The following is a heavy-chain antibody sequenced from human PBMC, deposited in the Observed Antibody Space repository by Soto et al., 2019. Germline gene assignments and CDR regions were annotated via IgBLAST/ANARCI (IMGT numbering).Heavy chain of an antibody. V-gene: IGHV1-69*02. J-gene: IGHJ6*02. CDR3: AKPPNPGSATSSYYGMDV. CDR1: GGTFNSYI. D-gene: IGHD7-27*01. CDR2: IIPVLDIA. Sequence: QVQLVQSGAEVKKPGSSVKVSCKASGGTFNSYIFSWVRQAPGQGLEWMGRIIPVLDIAYYAQRFQGRVTITADKSTTTAYMELSSLRSDNTAVYYCAKPPNPGSATSSYYGMDVWGQGTTVTVSS.